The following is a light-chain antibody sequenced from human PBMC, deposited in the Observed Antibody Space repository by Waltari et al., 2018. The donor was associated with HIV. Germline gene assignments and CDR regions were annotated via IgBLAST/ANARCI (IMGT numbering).Light chain of an antibody. J-gene: IGKJ4*01. CDR3: QQYGSWPLT. V-gene: IGKV3-15*01. CDR1: QSVTSN. Sequence: EIVMTQSPATLYVSPGDRTILSCRASQSVTSNLAWYKQKPGQAPRLLIHSSSARATGIPARFSGGGSGTDFTLTITSLQSEDSGFYYCQQYGSWPLTVGGGTKVEIK. CDR2: SSS.